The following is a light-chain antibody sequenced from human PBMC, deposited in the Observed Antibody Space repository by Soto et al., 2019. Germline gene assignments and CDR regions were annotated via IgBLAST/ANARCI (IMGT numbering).Light chain of an antibody. CDR1: SSDVGGYNY. Sequence: QSALTQPPSASGSPGQSVTISCTGSSSDVGGYNYVSWYQQHPGKAPKLMIYEVTKRPSGVPDRFSGSKSGTSASLAITGLQAEDEADYYCQSYDSSLSGFWLFGGGTKVTVL. V-gene: IGLV2-8*01. CDR2: EVT. J-gene: IGLJ3*02. CDR3: QSYDSSLSGFWL.